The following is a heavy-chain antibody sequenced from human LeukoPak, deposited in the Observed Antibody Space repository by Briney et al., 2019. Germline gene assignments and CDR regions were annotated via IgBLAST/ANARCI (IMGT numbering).Heavy chain of an antibody. Sequence: ASVKVSCKASGYTFTGYYMHWVRQAPGQGLEWMGWINPNNGGTNYAQKFQGRVTITTDESTSTAYMELSSLRSEDTAVYYCARDGAAAGDYWGQGTLVTVSS. CDR1: GYTFTGYY. J-gene: IGHJ4*02. CDR3: ARDGAAAGDY. V-gene: IGHV1-2*02. D-gene: IGHD6-13*01. CDR2: INPNNGGT.